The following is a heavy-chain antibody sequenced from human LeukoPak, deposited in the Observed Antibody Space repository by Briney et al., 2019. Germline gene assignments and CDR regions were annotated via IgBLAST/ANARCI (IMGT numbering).Heavy chain of an antibody. CDR2: INPNSGGT. Sequence: ASVKVSCKASGYTFTCYYMHWVRHAPGQGLEWMGWINPNSGGTNYAQKFQGRVTMTRDTSISTAYMELSRLRSDDTAVYYCARVPPIRAYCGGDCSYWFDPWGQGTLVTVSS. D-gene: IGHD2-21*02. V-gene: IGHV1-2*02. CDR1: GYTFTCYY. J-gene: IGHJ5*02. CDR3: ARVPPIRAYCGGDCSYWFDP.